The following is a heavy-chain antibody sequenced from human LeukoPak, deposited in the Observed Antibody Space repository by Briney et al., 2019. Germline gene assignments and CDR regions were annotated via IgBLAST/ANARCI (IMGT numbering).Heavy chain of an antibody. CDR2: ISAYNGDT. J-gene: IGHJ4*02. CDR1: GYTFTNYF. CDR3: ARSPDILTGEKFDY. Sequence: ASVKVSCKASGYTFTNYFITWVRQAPGQGLEWMGWISAYNGDTNYGQKLQGRVTMTTDTSTSTAYMELRSLTFDDTAVYYCARSPDILTGEKFDYWGQGTLVTVSS. D-gene: IGHD3-9*01. V-gene: IGHV1-18*01.